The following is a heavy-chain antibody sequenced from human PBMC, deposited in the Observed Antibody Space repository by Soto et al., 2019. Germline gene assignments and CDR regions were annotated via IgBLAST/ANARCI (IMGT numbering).Heavy chain of an antibody. J-gene: IGHJ4*02. V-gene: IGHV3-48*02. CDR3: AREIGGPMIRPPLDY. CDR2: ISSSSSTI. Sequence: PGGSLRLSCAASGFTFSSYSMNWVRQAPGKGLEWVSYISSSSSTIYYADSVKGRFTISRDNAKNSLYLQMNSLRDEDTAVYYCAREIGGPMIRPPLDYWGQGTLVTVSS. D-gene: IGHD3-10*01. CDR1: GFTFSSYS.